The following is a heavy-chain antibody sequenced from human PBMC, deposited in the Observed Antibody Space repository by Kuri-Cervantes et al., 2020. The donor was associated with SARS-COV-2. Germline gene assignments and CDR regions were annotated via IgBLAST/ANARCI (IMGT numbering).Heavy chain of an antibody. CDR1: GGSISNYY. D-gene: IGHD6-13*01. CDR2: IYYSGST. CDR3: ARGGTAAFDI. V-gene: IGHV4-59*01. Sequence: ESLKISCTVSGGSISNYYWSWIRQPPGKGLEWIGYIYYSGSTNYNPSLKSRVTISVDTSRNQFSLKLSSVTAADTAVYYCARGGTAAFDIWGQGTMVTVSS. J-gene: IGHJ3*02.